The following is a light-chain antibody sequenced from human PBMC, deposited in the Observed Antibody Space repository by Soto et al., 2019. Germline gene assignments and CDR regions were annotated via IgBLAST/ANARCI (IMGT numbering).Light chain of an antibody. Sequence: QSVLTQPASVSGSPGQSIIISCTGTSSDIGSHDYVSWYQHHPGKAPKLIIYEVTNRPSGVSDRFSGSKSGSTASLTISGLQAEDEADYHCTSYTSNTALVFGTGTKLTVL. CDR2: EVT. CDR3: TSYTSNTALV. V-gene: IGLV2-14*01. CDR1: SSDIGSHDY. J-gene: IGLJ1*01.